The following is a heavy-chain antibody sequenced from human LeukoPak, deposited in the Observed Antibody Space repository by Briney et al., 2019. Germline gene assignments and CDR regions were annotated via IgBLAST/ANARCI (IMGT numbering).Heavy chain of an antibody. D-gene: IGHD4-11*01. J-gene: IGHJ4*02. CDR3: ARHKSRGGVTRNFDY. CDR1: GGSISSSSYY. V-gene: IGHV4-39*01. CDR2: IYYSGST. Sequence: PSETLSLTCTVSGGSISSSSYYWGWIRQPPGKGLEWIGSIYYSGSTYYNPSLKSRVTISVDTSKNQFSLKLSSVTAADTAVYYCARHKSRGGVTRNFDYWGQGTLVTVSS.